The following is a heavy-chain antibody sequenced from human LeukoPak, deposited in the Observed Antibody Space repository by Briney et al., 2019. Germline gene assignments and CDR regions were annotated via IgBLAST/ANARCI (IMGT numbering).Heavy chain of an antibody. D-gene: IGHD4-23*01. Sequence: GRSLRLSCAASGFTFSSYAIHWVRQAPGEGLEWVAVISYNGNNEYYTDSVKGRFTISRDNSKNTLYLQMSSLRAEDTAVYYCARDSTTVERNFDYWGQGTLVTVSS. CDR3: ARDSTTVERNFDY. CDR1: GFTFSSYA. J-gene: IGHJ4*02. V-gene: IGHV3-30*03. CDR2: ISYNGNNE.